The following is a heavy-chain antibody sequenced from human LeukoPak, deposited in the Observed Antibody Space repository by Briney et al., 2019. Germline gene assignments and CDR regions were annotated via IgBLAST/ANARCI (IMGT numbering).Heavy chain of an antibody. CDR2: ISAYNGNT. D-gene: IGHD6-13*01. CDR1: GYTFTSYG. V-gene: IGHV1-18*01. Sequence: GASVKVSCKASGYTFTSYGISWVRQAPGQGLEWMGWISAYNGNTNYAQKLQGRVTMTTDTSTSTAYMELRSLRSDDTAVYYCARDRRIAAAGSVLAFDIWGQGTMVTVSS. J-gene: IGHJ3*02. CDR3: ARDRRIAAAGSVLAFDI.